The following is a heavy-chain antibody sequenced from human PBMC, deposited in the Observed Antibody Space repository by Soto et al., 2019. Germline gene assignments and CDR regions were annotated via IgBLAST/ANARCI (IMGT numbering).Heavy chain of an antibody. CDR2: ISAYNANA. CDR1: GYSFRNFG. Sequence: ASVKVACKASGYSFRNFGISWVRQATRQGLEWMGWISAYNANANYAQKFQGRLTMTADTSTSTAYMELRSLRSDDTAVYYCARNYYDSSGYYTPGSWGQGTMVTVSS. V-gene: IGHV1-18*01. D-gene: IGHD3-22*01. CDR3: ARNYYDSSGYYTPGS. J-gene: IGHJ3*01.